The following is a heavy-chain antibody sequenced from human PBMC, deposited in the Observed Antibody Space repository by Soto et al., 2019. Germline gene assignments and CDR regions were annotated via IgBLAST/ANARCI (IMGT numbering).Heavy chain of an antibody. Sequence: QVQLQASGPGLVKPSETLSLTCTVSGGSISSYYWSWIRQPPGKGLEWIGYIYYSGSTNYNPSLKIRVTIAVDTSKNQFSLKLSSVTAADTAVYYCARVLGRTFDYWGQGTLVIVSS. CDR2: IYYSGST. CDR1: GGSISSYY. D-gene: IGHD1-26*01. V-gene: IGHV4-59*01. CDR3: ARVLGRTFDY. J-gene: IGHJ4*02.